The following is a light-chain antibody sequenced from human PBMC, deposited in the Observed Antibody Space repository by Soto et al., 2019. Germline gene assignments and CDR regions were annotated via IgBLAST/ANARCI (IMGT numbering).Light chain of an antibody. J-gene: IGLJ1*01. CDR2: EVT. Sequence: QSALTQPASVSGSPGQSITISCTGTSSDVGGYDYVSWYQQHPGKAPKVMIYEVTHRPSGVSYRFSGSKSGNTASLTISGLQADDEADYYCSSYTGTSGRVFGTGTKVTVL. V-gene: IGLV2-14*01. CDR1: SSDVGGYDY. CDR3: SSYTGTSGRV.